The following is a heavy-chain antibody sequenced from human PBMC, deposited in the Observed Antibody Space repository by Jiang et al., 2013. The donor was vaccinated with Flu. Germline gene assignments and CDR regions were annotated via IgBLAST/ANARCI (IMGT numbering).Heavy chain of an antibody. CDR2: IFYSGIT. CDR3: ARSRNFGNSPFFDN. D-gene: IGHD4-23*01. J-gene: IGHJ4*02. Sequence: GPGLVKPSETLSLTCTVSGGSITGDGFYWGWIRQPPGNGLEWIGNIFYSGITYYTPSLKNRLTISIDTSKNQFSLNLSSVTAADTAFYYCARSRNFGNSPFFDNWGQGALVTVSS. V-gene: IGHV4-39*01. CDR1: GGSITGDGFY.